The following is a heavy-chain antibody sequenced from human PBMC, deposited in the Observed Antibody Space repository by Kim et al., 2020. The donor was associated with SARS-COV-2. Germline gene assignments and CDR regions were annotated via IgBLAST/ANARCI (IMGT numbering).Heavy chain of an antibody. J-gene: IGHJ4*02. CDR2: ISDSGDST. Sequence: GGSLRLSCAASSFTFGHFAMNWVRQAPGKGLEWISSISDSGDSTYYADSVKGRFTISRDNSKNTLFLQMNSLRADDTAMYYCAKVLNLGFDSWRQGTLVTVSA. D-gene: IGHD7-27*01. CDR3: AKVLNLGFDS. CDR1: SFTFGHFA. V-gene: IGHV3-23*01.